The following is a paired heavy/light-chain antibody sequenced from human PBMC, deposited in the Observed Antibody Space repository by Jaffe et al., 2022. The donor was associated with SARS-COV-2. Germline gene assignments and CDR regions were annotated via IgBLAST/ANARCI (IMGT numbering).Light chain of an antibody. J-gene: IGKJ4*01. V-gene: IGKV4-1*01. CDR3: QQYYNVPLT. CDR2: WAS. CDR1: QSVSYSSNNKNY. Sequence: DIVMTQSPDSLAVSLGERATINCKSSQSVSYSSNNKNYLAWYQQKPGQSPKLLIYWASTRESGVPDRFSGSGSGTDFTLTISSLQAEDVAVYYCQQYYNVPLTFGGGTKVEIK.
Heavy chain of an antibody. D-gene: IGHD1-26*01. Sequence: QLQLQESGPGLVKPSETLSLTCIVSGGSISSNTHHWNWIRQPPGKGLEWIGSIYYSGSMYYNPSLKSRVTMSVDTSKNQVVLNLSSVTAADTAVYYCASHQWEWWFDPWGPGTLVTVSS. CDR1: GGSISSNTHH. J-gene: IGHJ5*02. CDR2: IYYSGSM. V-gene: IGHV4-39*01. CDR3: ASHQWEWWFDP.